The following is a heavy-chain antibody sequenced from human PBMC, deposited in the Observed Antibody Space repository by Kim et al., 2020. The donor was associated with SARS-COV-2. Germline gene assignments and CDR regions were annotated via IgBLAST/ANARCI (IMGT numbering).Heavy chain of an antibody. CDR2: ISYDGSNK. D-gene: IGHD6-13*01. J-gene: IGHJ6*01. V-gene: IGHV3-30*18. CDR3: AKAGGRQQLVYYYYYGM. Sequence: GGSLRLSCAASGFTFSSYGMHWVRQAPGKGLEWVAVISYDGSNKYYADSVKGRFTISRDNSKNTLYLQMNSLRAEDTAVYYCAKAGGRQQLVYYYYYGM. CDR1: GFTFSSYG.